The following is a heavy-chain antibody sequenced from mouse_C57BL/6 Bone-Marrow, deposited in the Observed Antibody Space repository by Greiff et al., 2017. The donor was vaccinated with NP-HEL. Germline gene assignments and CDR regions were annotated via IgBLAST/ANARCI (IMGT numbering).Heavy chain of an antibody. CDR3: ASRITTRGYFDV. Sequence: EVKLVESGPGLVKPSQSLSLTCSVTGYSIPSGYYWNWIRQFPGNKLEWMGYISYDGSNNYNPSLKNRISITRDTSKNQFFLKLNSVTTEDTATYYCASRITTRGYFDVWGTGTTVTVSS. CDR1: GYSIPSGYY. J-gene: IGHJ1*03. CDR2: ISYDGSN. D-gene: IGHD1-1*01. V-gene: IGHV3-6*01.